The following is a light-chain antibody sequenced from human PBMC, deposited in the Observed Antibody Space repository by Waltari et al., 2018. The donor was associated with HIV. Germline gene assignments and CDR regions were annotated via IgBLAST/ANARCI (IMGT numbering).Light chain of an antibody. J-gene: IGLJ2*01. CDR2: EVN. Sequence: QSALTQPRSVSGSPGQSVTTSCSGPSSDVGGYNYVPWYKQHPGKAPKVMMYEVNKRPSGVPDRFSGSKSGNTASLTISGLQAEDEADYYCCSYTGTYTFVFGGGTKLTVL. CDR3: CSYTGTYTFV. V-gene: IGLV2-11*01. CDR1: SSDVGGYNY.